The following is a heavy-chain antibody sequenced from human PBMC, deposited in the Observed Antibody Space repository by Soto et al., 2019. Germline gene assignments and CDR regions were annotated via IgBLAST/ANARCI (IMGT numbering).Heavy chain of an antibody. CDR3: AKGQYRIAAAGTFADY. D-gene: IGHD6-13*01. V-gene: IGHV3-23*01. CDR2: ITGSGQTT. Sequence: GGSLRLSCAASGFTFSNYAMSWFRQAPGKGLEWVSAITGSGQTTYYADSVKGRFTISRDNSNNTLYLQMNSLRAEDTAVYYCAKGQYRIAAAGTFADYWGQGTLVTVSS. J-gene: IGHJ4*02. CDR1: GFTFSNYA.